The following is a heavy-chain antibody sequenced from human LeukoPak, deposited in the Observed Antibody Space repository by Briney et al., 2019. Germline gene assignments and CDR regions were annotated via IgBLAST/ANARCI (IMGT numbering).Heavy chain of an antibody. D-gene: IGHD1-26*01. V-gene: IGHV4-39*01. J-gene: IGHJ4*02. CDR1: WGSISSSSYY. Sequence: SETLSLTCTVSWGSISSSSYYWGWIRQPPGKGLEWIVSIYYSGSTYYNPSLKSRVTISVDTSKNQFSLKLSSVTAVDTAVYYCARHVTGYASGSYSPFDYWGQRTLVTFSS. CDR2: IYYSGST. CDR3: ARHVTGYASGSYSPFDY.